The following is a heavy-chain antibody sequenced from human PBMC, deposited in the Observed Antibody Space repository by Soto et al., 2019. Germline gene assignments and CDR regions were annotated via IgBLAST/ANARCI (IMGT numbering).Heavy chain of an antibody. Sequence: QVQLQESGPGLVRPWETLSLTCSVSGDSVSSGDYYWSWTQQPPGKGLEWIGHVYFSGSTNYIPSLKSRLTMSVDTAKNQFSLKLNSVTAADTAVYYCARIPVDTYMIYWSDPWGQGTQVTVSS. J-gene: IGHJ5*02. D-gene: IGHD3-16*01. CDR3: ARIPVDTYMIYWSDP. CDR2: VYFSGST. V-gene: IGHV4-61*08. CDR1: GDSVSSGDYY.